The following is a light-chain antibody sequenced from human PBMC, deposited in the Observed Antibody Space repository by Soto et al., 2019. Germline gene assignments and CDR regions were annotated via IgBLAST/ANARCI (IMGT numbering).Light chain of an antibody. CDR2: SNS. CDR1: SSNIGAGYD. CDR3: QSYDSSLSGFYV. Sequence: QSVLTQPPSVSGAPGQRVTISCTGSSSNIGAGYDVHWYQQLPGTAPKLLIYSNSNRPSGVPDRFSGSKSGTSASLAITGLQAEDEADYYCQSYDSSLSGFYVFGTGTKVNVL. V-gene: IGLV1-40*01. J-gene: IGLJ1*01.